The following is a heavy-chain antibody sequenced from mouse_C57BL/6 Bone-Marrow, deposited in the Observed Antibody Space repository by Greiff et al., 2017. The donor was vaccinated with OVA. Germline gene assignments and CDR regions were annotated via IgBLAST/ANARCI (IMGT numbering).Heavy chain of an antibody. V-gene: IGHV14-4*01. J-gene: IGHJ4*01. CDR2: IDPENGDT. Sequence: EVKLQQSGAELVRPGASVKLSCTASGFNIKDDYMHWVKQRPEQGLEWIGWIDPENGDTEYASKFQGKATITADTSSNTAYLQLSSLTSEDTAVYYCTTGLGAMDYWGQGTSVTVSS. CDR1: GFNIKDDY. D-gene: IGHD2-4*01. CDR3: TTGLGAMDY.